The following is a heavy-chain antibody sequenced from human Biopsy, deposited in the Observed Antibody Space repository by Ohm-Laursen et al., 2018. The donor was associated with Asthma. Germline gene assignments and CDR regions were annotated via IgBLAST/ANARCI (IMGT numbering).Heavy chain of an antibody. CDR1: GGTFNTYV. CDR3: ARKAGSCISRTCYSLDF. D-gene: IGHD2-2*01. J-gene: IGHJ4*02. V-gene: IGHV1-69*13. Sequence: ASVKVSCKPLGGTFNTYVIGWVRQAPGQGLEWLGGINSVFGTTTYPQKFQDRVTITADDSTSTVYMELSSLRSEDTAVYYCARKAGSCISRTCYSLDFWGQGTLVTVSS. CDR2: INSVFGTT.